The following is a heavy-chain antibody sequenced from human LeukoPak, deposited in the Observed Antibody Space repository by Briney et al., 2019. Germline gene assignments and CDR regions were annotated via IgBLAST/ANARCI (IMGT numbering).Heavy chain of an antibody. CDR3: ARGRRRSGSYAY. D-gene: IGHD1-26*01. V-gene: IGHV1-2*02. Sequence: ASVKVSCKASGYTFTGHYMHWVRQAPGQGLEWMGWINPNSGGTNYAQKFQGRVTMTRDTSISTAYMELSRLRSEDTAVYYCARGRRRSGSYAYWGQGTLVTVSS. CDR2: INPNSGGT. J-gene: IGHJ4*02. CDR1: GYTFTGHY.